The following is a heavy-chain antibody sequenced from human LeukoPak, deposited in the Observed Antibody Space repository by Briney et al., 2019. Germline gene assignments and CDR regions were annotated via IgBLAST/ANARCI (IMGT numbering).Heavy chain of an antibody. CDR1: GYTFTDYY. V-gene: IGHV1-2*02. J-gene: IGHJ4*02. D-gene: IGHD6-6*01. CDR2: INSNSGGT. Sequence: ASVKVSCKTSGYTFTDYYIHWVRQAPGQGLEWMGWINSNSGGTSYAQKFQGRVTLTRDTPTRTAYMELNRLTSDDTAVYYCARTSIAAGRADFDYWGQGTVVTVSS. CDR3: ARTSIAAGRADFDY.